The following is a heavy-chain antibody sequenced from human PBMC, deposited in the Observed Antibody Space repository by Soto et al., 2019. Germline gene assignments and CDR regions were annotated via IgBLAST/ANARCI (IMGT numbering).Heavy chain of an antibody. V-gene: IGHV3-33*01. CDR1: GFTFSSYG. J-gene: IGHJ6*02. D-gene: IGHD2-15*01. CDR3: ARDFPGCSGGSCFPLYGMDV. Sequence: QVQLVESGGGVVQPGRSLRLSCAASGFTFSSYGMHWVRQAPGKGLEWVAVIWYDGSNKYYADSVKGRFTISRDNSKNTLYLQMNSLRAEDTAVYYCARDFPGCSGGSCFPLYGMDVWGQGTTVTVSS. CDR2: IWYDGSNK.